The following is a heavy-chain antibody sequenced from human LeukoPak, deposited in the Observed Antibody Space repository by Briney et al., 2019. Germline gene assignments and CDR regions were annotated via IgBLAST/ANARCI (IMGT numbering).Heavy chain of an antibody. V-gene: IGHV4-4*07. CDR1: GDSICSYY. CDR3: ARDDGGYYSYAMDV. D-gene: IGHD4-23*01. J-gene: IGHJ6*02. Sequence: SETLSLTCTVSGDSICSYYWNWIRQPAGKGLEWIGRIYTTGSTNYSSSLKGRVTMSVDTSKNHFSLQLSSVTAADTAVYYCARDDGGYYSYAMDVWGQGTTVTVSS. CDR2: IYTTGST.